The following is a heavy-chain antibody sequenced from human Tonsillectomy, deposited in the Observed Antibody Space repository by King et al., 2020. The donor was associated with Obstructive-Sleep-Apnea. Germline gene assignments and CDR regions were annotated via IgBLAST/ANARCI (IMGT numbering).Heavy chain of an antibody. CDR3: AKVGEPIILYYGMDV. D-gene: IGHD5-12*01. Sequence: VQLVESGGGLVQPGRSLRLSCAASGFTFDDYAMHWVRQAPGKGLEWVSGISWNSGSIGYADSVKVRLTISIDNAKNSLYLQMNSLRAEDTALYYCAKVGEPIILYYGMDVWGQGTTVTVSS. CDR1: GFTFDDYA. CDR2: ISWNSGSI. V-gene: IGHV3-9*01. J-gene: IGHJ6*02.